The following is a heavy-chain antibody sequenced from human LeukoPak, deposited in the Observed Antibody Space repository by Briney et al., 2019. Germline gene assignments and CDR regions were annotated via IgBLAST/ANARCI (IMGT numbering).Heavy chain of an antibody. J-gene: IGHJ3*02. D-gene: IGHD6-13*01. V-gene: IGHV3-23*01. CDR1: GFTFSSYG. Sequence: GGSLRLSCAASGFTFSSYGMSWVRQAPGKGLEWVSGITGSGGSTYYADSVKGRFTISRDSSKSTLYLHMNSLRAEDTAIYYCARRPSAGYGFDIWGQGTMVTVSS. CDR3: ARRPSAGYGFDI. CDR2: ITGSGGST.